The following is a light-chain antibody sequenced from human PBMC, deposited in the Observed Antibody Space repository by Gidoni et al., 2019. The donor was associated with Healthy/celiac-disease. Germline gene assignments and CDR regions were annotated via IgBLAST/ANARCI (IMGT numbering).Light chain of an antibody. CDR2: DAS. Sequence: DIQMTQSPSSLSASVGDRVTITCQASQDISNYLNWYQQKPGKAPKPLIYDASNLETGVPSRFSGSGSGTDFTFTISSLQPEDIATYYCQQYDNLLTFGPXTKVDIK. CDR1: QDISNY. CDR3: QQYDNLLT. J-gene: IGKJ3*01. V-gene: IGKV1-33*01.